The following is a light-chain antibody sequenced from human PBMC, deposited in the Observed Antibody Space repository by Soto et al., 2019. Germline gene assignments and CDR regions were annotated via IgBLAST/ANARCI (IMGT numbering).Light chain of an antibody. CDR1: SSDVGGYNY. V-gene: IGLV2-14*03. J-gene: IGLJ1*01. Sequence: ALTQPASVSGSPGQSIAISCTGTSSDVGGYNYVSWYQQHPGKAPKLMIYDVNNRPSGVSNRFSGSKSGNTASLTISGLQAEEEADYYCCSDTTSSTYVLGTGTKVPVL. CDR2: DVN. CDR3: CSDTTSSTYV.